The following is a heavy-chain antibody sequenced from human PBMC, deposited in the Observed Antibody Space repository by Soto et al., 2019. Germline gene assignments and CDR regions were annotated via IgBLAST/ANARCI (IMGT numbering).Heavy chain of an antibody. V-gene: IGHV1-18*01. J-gene: IGHJ6*03. D-gene: IGHD3-10*01. CDR1: GYTFTSYG. Sequence: ASVKVSCKASGYTFTSYGISWVRQAPGQGLEWMGWISAYNGNTNYAQKLQGRVTMTTDTSTSTAYMELRSLRSDDTAMYYCARGGMVRGVLTMSVYMDVWGKGTTVTVSS. CDR2: ISAYNGNT. CDR3: ARGGMVRGVLTMSVYMDV.